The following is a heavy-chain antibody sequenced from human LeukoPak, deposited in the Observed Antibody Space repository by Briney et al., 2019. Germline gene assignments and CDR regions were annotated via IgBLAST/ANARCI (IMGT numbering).Heavy chain of an antibody. CDR2: INPSGGST. V-gene: IGHV1-46*01. CDR1: GYTFTSYY. D-gene: IGHD2-21*01. Sequence: ASVKVSCKASGYTFTSYYMHWVRQAPGQGLEWMGIINPSGGSTSYAQKFQGRVTMTRDTSTSTVYMELSSLRSEDTAVYYCARGRLVLDYYYYGMDVWGQGTTVTVSS. J-gene: IGHJ6*02. CDR3: ARGRLVLDYYYYGMDV.